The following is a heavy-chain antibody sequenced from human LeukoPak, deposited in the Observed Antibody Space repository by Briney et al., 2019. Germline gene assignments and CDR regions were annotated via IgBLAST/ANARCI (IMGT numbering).Heavy chain of an antibody. CDR2: ISGSGGST. CDR1: GFTFSSYA. V-gene: IGHV3-23*01. Sequence: GGSLRLSCAASGFTFSSYAMRWVRQAPGKGLEWVSAISGSGGSTYYADSVMGRFTISRDNSKNTLYLQMNSLRAEDTAVYYCAKENTMVRGVMDYWGQGTLVTVSS. D-gene: IGHD3-10*01. J-gene: IGHJ4*02. CDR3: AKENTMVRGVMDY.